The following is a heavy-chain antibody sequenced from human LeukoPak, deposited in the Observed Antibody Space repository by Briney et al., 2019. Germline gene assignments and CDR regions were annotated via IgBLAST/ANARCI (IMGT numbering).Heavy chain of an antibody. J-gene: IGHJ6*02. CDR2: INAGNGNT. Sequence: ASVKVSCKDSGYTFTSYAMHWVRQAPGQRLEWMGWINAGNGNTKYSQKFQGRVTITRDTSASTAYMELSSLRSEDTAVYYCARFKASFDYQLLDVWGQGTTVTVSS. V-gene: IGHV1-3*01. CDR3: ARFKASFDYQLLDV. CDR1: GYTFTSYA. D-gene: IGHD3-9*01.